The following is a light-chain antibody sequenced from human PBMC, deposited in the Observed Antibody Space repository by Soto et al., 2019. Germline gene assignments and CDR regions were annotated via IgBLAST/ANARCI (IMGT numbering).Light chain of an antibody. V-gene: IGLV1-40*01. J-gene: IGLJ2*01. CDR1: SSNIGAGYD. CDR3: QSYDSSLSGVV. CDR2: GNT. Sequence: QSVLTQPPSVSGAPGQRVTVSCTGSSSNIGAGYDVHWYQQLPGTAPKLLIYGNTNRPSGVPDRFSGSKSGTSGSLAITGLQPEDEADYYCQSYDSSLSGVVFGGGTKLTVL.